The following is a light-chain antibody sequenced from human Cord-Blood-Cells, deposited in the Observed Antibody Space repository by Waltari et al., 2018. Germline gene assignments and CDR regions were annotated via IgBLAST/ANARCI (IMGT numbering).Light chain of an antibody. CDR2: DAS. Sequence: EIVLTQSPDTLSLSPGERAPLSCRASQSVRSYIAWYQQKPGQAPRLLIYDASNRATGIPARFSGSVSGTDFTLTISSLEPEDFAVYYCQQRSNWPPMYTFGQGTKLEIK. V-gene: IGKV3-11*01. J-gene: IGKJ2*01. CDR1: QSVRSY. CDR3: QQRSNWPPMYT.